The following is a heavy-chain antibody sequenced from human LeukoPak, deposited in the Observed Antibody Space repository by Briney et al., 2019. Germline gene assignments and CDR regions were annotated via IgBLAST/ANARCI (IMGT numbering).Heavy chain of an antibody. J-gene: IGHJ4*02. CDR1: GGSISSSSYY. CDR3: ARVGPYYDILTGYYHFDY. CDR2: IYYSGST. D-gene: IGHD3-9*01. Sequence: PSETLSLTCTVSGGSISSSSYYWGWIRQPPGTGLEWIGSIYYSGSTYYNPSLKSRVTISVDTSKNQFSLKLSSVTAADTAVYYCARVGPYYDILTGYYHFDYWGQGTLVTVSS. V-gene: IGHV4-39*01.